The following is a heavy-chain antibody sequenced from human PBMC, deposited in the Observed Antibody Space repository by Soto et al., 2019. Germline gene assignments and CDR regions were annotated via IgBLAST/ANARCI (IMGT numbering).Heavy chain of an antibody. J-gene: IGHJ4*02. CDR1: GYAFAGYY. CDR2: INPGGGNT. D-gene: IGHD6-6*01. CDR3: VRESVFSRPDYFDY. V-gene: IGHV1-46*01. Sequence: GSVQVSCKASGYAFAGYYIHWLRQAPGQGLEWMGIINPGGGNTNYAQKFQGRVTMTRDTSTSTVYAGVSSQRYDDTAVYYCVRESVFSRPDYFDYCGQGTVVSLL.